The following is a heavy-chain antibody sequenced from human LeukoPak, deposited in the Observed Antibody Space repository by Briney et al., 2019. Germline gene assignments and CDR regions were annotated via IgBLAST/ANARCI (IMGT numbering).Heavy chain of an antibody. J-gene: IGHJ4*02. CDR3: ARDGLSLYYDSSGSFDY. Sequence: GASVKVSFTASGYTFTSYYMHWVRQAPGQGLEWMGIINPSGGSTSYAQKFQGRVTMTRDTSTSTVYMELSSLRSEDTAVYYCARDGLSLYYDSSGSFDYWGQGTLVTVSS. V-gene: IGHV1-46*01. D-gene: IGHD3-22*01. CDR2: INPSGGST. CDR1: GYTFTSYY.